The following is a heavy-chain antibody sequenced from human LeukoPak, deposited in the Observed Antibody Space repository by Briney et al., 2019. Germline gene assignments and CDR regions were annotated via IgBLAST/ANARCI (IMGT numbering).Heavy chain of an antibody. J-gene: IGHJ3*02. CDR2: ISYDGSNK. CDR3: AKTQWLVLGGAFDI. CDR1: GFTFSSYG. D-gene: IGHD6-19*01. V-gene: IGHV3-30*18. Sequence: PGGSLRLSCAASGFTFSSYGMHWVRQAPGKGLEWVAVISYDGSNKYYADSVKGRFTISRDNSKNTLYLQMNSLRAEDTAVYYCAKTQWLVLGGAFDIWGQGTMVTVSS.